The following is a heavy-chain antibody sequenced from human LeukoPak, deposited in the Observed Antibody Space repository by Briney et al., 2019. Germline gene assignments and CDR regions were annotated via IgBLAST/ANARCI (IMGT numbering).Heavy chain of an antibody. CDR3: ARDRDITVIVHFDS. V-gene: IGHV3-48*03. Sequence: GGSLRLSCAASGFTFGHYGMNWVRQAPGKGLEWVSYISSSGSTIYYADSVKGRFTVSRDNAKKSLSLQMNSLRAEDTAVYYCARDRDITVIVHFDSWRQRTLVTVSS. D-gene: IGHD3-22*01. CDR1: GFTFGHYG. J-gene: IGHJ4*02. CDR2: ISSSGSTI.